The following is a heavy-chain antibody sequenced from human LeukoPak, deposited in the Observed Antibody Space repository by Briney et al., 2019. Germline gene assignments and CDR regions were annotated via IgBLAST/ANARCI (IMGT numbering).Heavy chain of an antibody. D-gene: IGHD2-2*03. Sequence: GRSLRLSCAASGFTFSSYGMHWVRQAPGKGLEWVAFISYDGSNKYYADSVKGRFTISRDNSKNTLYLQMNSLRAEDTAVYYCAKDLGWAPFDYWGQGTLVTVSS. V-gene: IGHV3-30*18. CDR2: ISYDGSNK. CDR1: GFTFSSYG. CDR3: AKDLGWAPFDY. J-gene: IGHJ4*02.